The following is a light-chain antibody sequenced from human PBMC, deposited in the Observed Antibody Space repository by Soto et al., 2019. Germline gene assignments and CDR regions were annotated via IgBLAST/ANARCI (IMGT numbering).Light chain of an antibody. J-gene: IGKJ1*01. Sequence: DIQMTQSPSSLSASVGDRVTITCRASQSISSYLNWYQQKPGKAPNLLIYAASNLQSGVPSRFSGSGSGTDFTLTITSLQPEDFATYYCQQSSNNWTFGQGTKVEIK. CDR3: QQSSNNWT. CDR1: QSISSY. V-gene: IGKV1-39*01. CDR2: AAS.